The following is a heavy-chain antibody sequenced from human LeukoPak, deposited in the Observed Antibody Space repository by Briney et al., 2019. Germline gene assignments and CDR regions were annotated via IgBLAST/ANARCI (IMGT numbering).Heavy chain of an antibody. V-gene: IGHV4-39*07. J-gene: IGHJ4*02. CDR3: ASLGIGYYYFDF. Sequence: SETLSLTCTVSGGSIRSSSYYWTWIRQSPGKGLEWIGSWYNNGTSYYNPSLQSRVTISLDTSQNQFSLKLTSVTAADTAVFYCASLGIGYYYFDFWGQGILVTVSS. CDR1: GGSIRSSSYY. D-gene: IGHD3-22*01. CDR2: WYNNGTS.